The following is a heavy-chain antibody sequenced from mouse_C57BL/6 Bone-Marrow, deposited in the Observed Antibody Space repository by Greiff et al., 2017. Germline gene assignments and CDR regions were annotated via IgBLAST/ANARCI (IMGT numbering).Heavy chain of an antibody. CDR1: GYSITSGYY. J-gene: IGHJ4*01. CDR3: ARDSNYEMDY. D-gene: IGHD2-5*01. V-gene: IGHV3-6*01. Sequence: ESGPGLVKPSQSLSLTCSVTGYSITSGYYWNWIRQFPGNKLEWMGYISYDGSNNYNPSLKNRISITRDTSKNQFFLKLNSVTTEDTTTYYCARDSNYEMDYWGQGTSVTVSS. CDR2: ISYDGSN.